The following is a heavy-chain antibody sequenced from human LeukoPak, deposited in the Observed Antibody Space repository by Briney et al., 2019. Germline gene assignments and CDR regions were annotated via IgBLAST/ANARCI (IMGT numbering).Heavy chain of an antibody. J-gene: IGHJ4*02. CDR1: GYTFTGYY. CDR2: INPNSGGT. V-gene: IGHV1-2*02. Sequence: ASVKVSCKASGYTFTGYYMHWVRQAPGQGLEWMGWINPNSGGTNYAQKFQGRVTMTRDMSISTAYMELSRLRSDDTAVYYCANLGYCSGGSCYSPINDYWGQGTLVTVSS. D-gene: IGHD2-15*01. CDR3: ANLGYCSGGSCYSPINDY.